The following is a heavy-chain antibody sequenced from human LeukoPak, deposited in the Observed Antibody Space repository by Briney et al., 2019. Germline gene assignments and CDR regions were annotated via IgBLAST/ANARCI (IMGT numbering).Heavy chain of an antibody. CDR1: GFTFSSYG. CDR2: IWYDGSNK. CDR3: ARDRRRYCSSTSCYPSDY. J-gene: IGHJ4*02. Sequence: HPGGTLRLSCAASGFTFSSYGMHWVRQAPGKGLEGVAVIWYDGSNKYYADSVKGRFTISRYNSKNTLYLQMTSLRAEDTAVYYCARDRRRYCSSTSCYPSDYWGQGTLVTVSS. D-gene: IGHD2-2*01. V-gene: IGHV3-33*01.